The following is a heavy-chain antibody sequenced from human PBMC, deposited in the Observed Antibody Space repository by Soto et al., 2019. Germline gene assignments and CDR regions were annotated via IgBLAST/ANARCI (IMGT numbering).Heavy chain of an antibody. CDR1: GGTFSSYA. J-gene: IGHJ4*02. V-gene: IGHV1-69*13. Sequence: ASVKVSCKASGGTFSSYAISWVRQAPGQGLEWMGGIIPIFGTANYAQKFQGRVTITADESTSTAYMELSSLRSEDTAVYYCARMVAIFGVVYDYWGQGTLVTVSS. CDR2: IIPIFGTA. D-gene: IGHD3-3*01. CDR3: ARMVAIFGVVYDY.